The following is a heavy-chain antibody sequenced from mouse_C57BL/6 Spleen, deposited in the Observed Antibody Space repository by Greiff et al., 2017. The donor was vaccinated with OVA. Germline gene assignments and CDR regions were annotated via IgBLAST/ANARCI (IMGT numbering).Heavy chain of an antibody. CDR2: INPSSGYT. V-gene: IGHV1-7*01. CDR3: ARSNFFY. CDR1: GYTFTTSW. J-gene: IGHJ2*01. Sequence: QVQLKQSGAELAKPGASVKLSCKASGYTFTTSWLHWVKQRPGPGLDLIGYINPSSGYTKYTQKFKDKAPLTADKSSSTAYMQLSSLTYEDSAVYYCARSNFFYWGQGTTLTVSS. D-gene: IGHD4-1*01.